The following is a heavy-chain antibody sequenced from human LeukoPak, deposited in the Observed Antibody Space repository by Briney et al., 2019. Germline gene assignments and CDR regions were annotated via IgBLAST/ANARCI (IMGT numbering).Heavy chain of an antibody. CDR2: IYYSGST. CDR1: GGSISSSSYY. J-gene: IGHJ3*02. Sequence: SETLSLTCTVSGGSISSSSYYWGWIRQPPGKGLEWVGSIYYSGSTYFNPSLKSRVTISVDTSKNQFSLKLSSVTAADTAVYYCADSGGSSNPFDIWGQGTMVTVSS. D-gene: IGHD2-15*01. CDR3: ADSGGSSNPFDI. V-gene: IGHV4-39*01.